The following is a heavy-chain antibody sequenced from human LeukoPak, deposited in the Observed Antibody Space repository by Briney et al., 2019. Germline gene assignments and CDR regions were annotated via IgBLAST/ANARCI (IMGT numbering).Heavy chain of an antibody. CDR1: GLTFSKYS. J-gene: IGHJ4*02. D-gene: IGHD6-25*01. V-gene: IGHV3-48*04. Sequence: GGSLRLSCAASGLTFSKYSMTWVRQAPGKGLEWVSFIDTSSTTMYYTDSVKGRFTISRDNAKNSLYLQMNSLRAEDTAVYYCARAPRSQRGYWGQGTLVTVSS. CDR2: IDTSSTTM. CDR3: ARAPRSQRGY.